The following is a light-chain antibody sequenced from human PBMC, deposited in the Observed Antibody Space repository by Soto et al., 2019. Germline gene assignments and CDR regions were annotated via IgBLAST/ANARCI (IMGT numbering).Light chain of an antibody. CDR2: DVT. V-gene: IGLV2-14*03. Sequence: QSVLTQPASVSGSPGQSISISCIGTSSDVGAFNYVSWYQHHPGKAPQLIIYDVTSRPSGVSNRFSASKSGNTASLTISGLQAEDEADYYCSSYTSSSTLVFGGGTQLTVL. CDR1: SSDVGAFNY. J-gene: IGLJ2*01. CDR3: SSYTSSSTLV.